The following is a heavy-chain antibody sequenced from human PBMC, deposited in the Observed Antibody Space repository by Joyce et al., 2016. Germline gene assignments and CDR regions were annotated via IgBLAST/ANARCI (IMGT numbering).Heavy chain of an antibody. D-gene: IGHD3-9*01. CDR2: ITPNSGCT. Sequence: QVQLVQSGAEVKKPGASVKVSCKASGYTFTNYYIHWVRQAPGQGLEWMGWITPNSGCTNYAQKFQGIVTMTRDTSINTAYMELSRLKSDDTAIYYCARVGYYSTFYDHWGQGTLVTVSS. J-gene: IGHJ4*02. CDR3: ARVGYYSTFYDH. V-gene: IGHV1-2*02. CDR1: GYTFTNYY.